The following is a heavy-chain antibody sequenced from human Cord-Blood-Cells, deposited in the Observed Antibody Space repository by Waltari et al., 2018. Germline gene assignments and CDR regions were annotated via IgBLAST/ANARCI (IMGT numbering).Heavy chain of an antibody. J-gene: IGHJ4*02. CDR2: IKQDGSEE. CDR1: GFNFRSYW. Sequence: EVQLVESGGGLVQPGGSLRLSCAASGFNFRSYWMSWVRQAPGKVLEGAANIKQDGSEEYYVDSVKVRLTIARDNAKNSLYLQMNSLRAEDTAVYYCARVFQLGSHFDYWGQGTLVTVSS. V-gene: IGHV3-7*01. D-gene: IGHD7-27*01. CDR3: ARVFQLGSHFDY.